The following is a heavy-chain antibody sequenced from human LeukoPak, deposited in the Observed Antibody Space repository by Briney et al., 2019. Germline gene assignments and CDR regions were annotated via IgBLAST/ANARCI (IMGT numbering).Heavy chain of an antibody. J-gene: IGHJ3*01. D-gene: IGHD2-15*01. Sequence: GASVKVSCKASGYAFTSYGISWVRQAPGQGLEWMGWISAYNGNTSYAPKLQGRVTMTTDTSTSTAYMELSSLRAEDTAVYYCAREDCSGGSCYSLSLTPVFHVFDLWGQGTMVTVSS. CDR2: ISAYNGNT. CDR3: AREDCSGGSCYSLSLTPVFHVFDL. V-gene: IGHV1-18*01. CDR1: GYAFTSYG.